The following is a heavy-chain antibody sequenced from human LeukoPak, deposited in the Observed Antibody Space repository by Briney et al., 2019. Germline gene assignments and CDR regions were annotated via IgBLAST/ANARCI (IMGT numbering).Heavy chain of an antibody. CDR1: GYGFTSYW. CDR3: ARLFYDRPAGIDY. Sequence: GGSLQISCKGSGYGFTSYWIGWVRQVPGKGLEWMGIIYPGDSDTRYSPSFQGQVTISADKSISTAYLQWSSLKASDTAMYYCARLFYDRPAGIDYWGQGTLVTVSS. J-gene: IGHJ4*02. D-gene: IGHD3-22*01. V-gene: IGHV5-51*01. CDR2: IYPGDSDT.